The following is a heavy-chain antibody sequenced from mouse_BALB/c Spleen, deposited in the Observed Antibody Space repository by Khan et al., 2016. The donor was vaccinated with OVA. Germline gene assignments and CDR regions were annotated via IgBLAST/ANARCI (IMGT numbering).Heavy chain of an antibody. V-gene: IGHV3-2*02. CDR1: GYSITSDYA. J-gene: IGHJ4*01. D-gene: IGHD2-3*01. Sequence: EVQLQESGPGLVKLSQSLSLTFTVTGYSITSDYAWNWIRQFPGNKLEWMGYISSSGSTNYNPALKSRISIPRDTSKNQFFLQLNSVTTEDSATYDCARDGSRYNYAMDYWGQGTSVTVSS. CDR2: ISSSGST. CDR3: ARDGSRYNYAMDY.